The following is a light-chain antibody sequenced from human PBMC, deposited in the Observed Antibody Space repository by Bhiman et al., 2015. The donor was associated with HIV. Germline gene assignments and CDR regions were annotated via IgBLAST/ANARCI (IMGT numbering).Light chain of an antibody. Sequence: SSELTQDPAVSVALGQTVRITCQGDSLRSYYASWYQQKPGQAPVLVIYGKNNRPSGVPDRFSGSRSGTSASLDISGLQPGDEGLYICAAWDDSPSGLTWVFGGGTYVTVL. CDR1: SLRSYY. J-gene: IGLJ3*02. CDR3: AAWDDSPSGLTWV. V-gene: IGLV3-19*01. CDR2: GKN.